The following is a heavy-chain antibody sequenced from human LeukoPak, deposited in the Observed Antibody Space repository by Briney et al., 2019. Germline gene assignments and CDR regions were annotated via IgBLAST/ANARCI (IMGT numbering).Heavy chain of an antibody. CDR3: ARGMNMEARFGWVTFDY. CDR2: ISAYNGNT. Sequence: ASVKVSCKASGYTFTSYGISWVRQAPGQGLEWKGWISAYNGNTNYAQKLQGRVTMTTATSTNTAYMELRSLRFDDTAVYYCARGMNMEARFGWVTFDYWGQGTLVTVSS. D-gene: IGHD3-16*01. V-gene: IGHV1-18*01. J-gene: IGHJ4*02. CDR1: GYTFTSYG.